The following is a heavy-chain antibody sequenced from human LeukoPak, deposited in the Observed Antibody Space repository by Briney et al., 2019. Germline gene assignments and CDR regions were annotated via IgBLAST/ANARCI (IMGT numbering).Heavy chain of an antibody. Sequence: SGGTLRLSCAASGFTFSTYGMSWVRQAPGKGLEWVSAISGSGGSTYYADSVTGRFTISRDNSKNTLYLQMNSLRAEDTAVYYCAKRGAEVGATVAPGDYWGQGTLVTVSS. CDR3: AKRGAEVGATVAPGDY. D-gene: IGHD1-26*01. CDR2: ISGSGGST. J-gene: IGHJ4*02. CDR1: GFTFSTYG. V-gene: IGHV3-23*01.